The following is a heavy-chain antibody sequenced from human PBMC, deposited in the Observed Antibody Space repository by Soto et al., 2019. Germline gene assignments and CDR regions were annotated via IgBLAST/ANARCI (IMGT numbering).Heavy chain of an antibody. D-gene: IGHD3-9*01. Sequence: HPGGSLRLSCAASGFTFSSYAMSWVRQAPGKGLEWVSSITGSGGSTYNADSVKGWFTISRDNSENTLYLQMNSLRAEDTAVYYCAKEYSDFLTAYYGPLNIYYYYSGMDVWGQGTTVTVSS. CDR3: AKEYSDFLTAYYGPLNIYYYYSGMDV. CDR2: ITGSGGST. J-gene: IGHJ6*02. V-gene: IGHV3-23*01. CDR1: GFTFSSYA.